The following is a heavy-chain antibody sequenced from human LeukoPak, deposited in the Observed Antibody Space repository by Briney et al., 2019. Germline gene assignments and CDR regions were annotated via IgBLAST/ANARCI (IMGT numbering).Heavy chain of an antibody. CDR2: INPDGGVT. Sequence: ASMKVSCKASGYSFTGYYIHWVRQAPGQGLEWMGWINPDGGVTKSAQNFQGRVTMTRDTSISTAYMGLSRLRSDDTAVYYCARVDDRGHYYDSSGPRKLFDYWGQGTLVTVSS. J-gene: IGHJ4*02. D-gene: IGHD3-22*01. CDR3: ARVDDRGHYYDSSGPRKLFDY. V-gene: IGHV1-2*02. CDR1: GYSFTGYY.